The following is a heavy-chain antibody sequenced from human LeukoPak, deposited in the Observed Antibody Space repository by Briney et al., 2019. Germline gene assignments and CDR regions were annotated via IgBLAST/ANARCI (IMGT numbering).Heavy chain of an antibody. CDR2: INTGNGNT. CDR3: AKVESSSSFDY. CDR1: GYTFISYA. D-gene: IGHD6-6*01. J-gene: IGHJ4*02. V-gene: IGHV1-3*04. Sequence: ASVKVSCKASGYTFISYAIHWVRQAPGQGLEWMGWINTGNGNTKYSQTFQGRVTITRDTSASTACMELSSLRFDDTAVYYCAKVESSSSFDYWGQGTLVTVSS.